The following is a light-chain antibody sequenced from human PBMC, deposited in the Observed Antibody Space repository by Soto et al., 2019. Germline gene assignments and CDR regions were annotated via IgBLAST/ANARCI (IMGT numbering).Light chain of an antibody. CDR2: DVS. J-gene: IGLJ2*01. CDR1: SSDVGGYNY. V-gene: IGLV2-11*01. CDR3: CSYAGSYTWV. Sequence: QSALTQPRSVSGSPGQSVTISCTGTSSDVGGYNYVSWYQQHPGKAPKLMIYDVSKGPSGVPDRFSGSKSGNTASLTISGLQAEDEADYYCCSYAGSYTWVFGGGTQLTVL.